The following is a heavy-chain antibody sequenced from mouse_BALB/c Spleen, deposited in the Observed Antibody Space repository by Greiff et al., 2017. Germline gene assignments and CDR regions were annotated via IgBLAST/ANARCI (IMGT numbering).Heavy chain of an antibody. CDR2: INPYNDGT. D-gene: IGHD2-4*01. CDR1: GYTFTSYV. CDR3: AKYHYDYDGFAY. J-gene: IGHJ3*01. Sequence: EVQGVESGPELVKPGASVKMSCKASGYTFTSYVMHWVKQKPGQGLEWIGYINPYNDGTKYNEKFKGKATLTSDKSSSTAYMELSSLTSEDSAVYYCAKYHYDYDGFAYWGQGTLVTVSA. V-gene: IGHV1-14*01.